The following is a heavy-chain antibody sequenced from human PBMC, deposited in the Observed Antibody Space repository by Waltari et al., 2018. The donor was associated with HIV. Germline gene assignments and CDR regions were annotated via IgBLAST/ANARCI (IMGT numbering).Heavy chain of an antibody. CDR1: GFTFSDYY. CDR3: ARDRGGTGGWFDP. D-gene: IGHD2-8*02. CDR2: ISGSGNTI. Sequence: QVQLVESGGGLVKPGGSLRLSCAASGFTFSDYYMSWIRQAPGNGLEWLSYISGSGNTINYTDSVKGRFTNSRDNAKNSLYLQMNSLRAEDTAVYYCARDRGGTGGWFDPWGQGTLVTVSS. J-gene: IGHJ5*02. V-gene: IGHV3-11*01.